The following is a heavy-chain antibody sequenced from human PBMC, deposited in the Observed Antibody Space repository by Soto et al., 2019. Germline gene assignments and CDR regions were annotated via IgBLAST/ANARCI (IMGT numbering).Heavy chain of an antibody. CDR3: ARHWGSSYNSYHYYFLAV. D-gene: IGHD6-6*01. CDR2: IYPGDSDT. J-gene: IGHJ6*03. CDR1: GYSFTSYW. V-gene: IGHV5-51*01. Sequence: GESLKISCKGSGYSFTSYWIGWVRQMPGKGLEWMGIIYPGDSDTRYSPSFQGQVTISADKSISTAYLQWSSLKASDTAMYYCARHWGSSYNSYHYYFLAVWGKGSSVIVSS.